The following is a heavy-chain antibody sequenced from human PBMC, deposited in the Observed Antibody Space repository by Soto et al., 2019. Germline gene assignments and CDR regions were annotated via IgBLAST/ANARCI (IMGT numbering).Heavy chain of an antibody. J-gene: IGHJ4*02. V-gene: IGHV1-18*04. CDR2: ISAYNGNK. Sequence: QVQLVQSGGEVKKPGASVEVSCRTSGYMFTTYGMSWVRQAPGQGLEWMAWISAYNGNKKYAQKFQGRVTMTTDTSLSTVSMELPNLTSDDTGTYFCARTGGGMAARPLEYWGQGTLVTVSS. D-gene: IGHD6-6*01. CDR3: ARTGGGMAARPLEY. CDR1: GYMFTTYG.